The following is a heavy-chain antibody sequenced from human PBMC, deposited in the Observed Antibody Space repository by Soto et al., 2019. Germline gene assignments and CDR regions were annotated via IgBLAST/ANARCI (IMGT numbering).Heavy chain of an antibody. CDR1: GGTFSSYA. D-gene: IGHD4-17*01. Sequence: ASVKSSCRAFGGTFSSYAISWVRQPPGQGLEWMGGVGTNYGKTIYAQEFQGRVTMTNDTSTDTAYMELSSLRSEDTAVYYCATALSTYGVVFDYWGQGTLVTVSS. CDR2: VGTNYGKT. CDR3: ATALSTYGVVFDY. J-gene: IGHJ4*02. V-gene: IGHV1-69*05.